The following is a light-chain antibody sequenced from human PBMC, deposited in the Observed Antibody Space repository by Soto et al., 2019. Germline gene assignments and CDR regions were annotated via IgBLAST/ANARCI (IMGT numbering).Light chain of an antibody. CDR3: SSYTNSDTLEVV. Sequence: QSALTQPASVSGSPGQSITISCTGSNSDVGGYNYVSWYQQYPGKAPKLIIFEISNRPSGVSDRFSGSKSGKTASLTISGLQAEDEADYYCSSYTNSDTLEVVFGGGTQLTVL. J-gene: IGLJ2*01. CDR1: NSDVGGYNY. V-gene: IGLV2-14*01. CDR2: EIS.